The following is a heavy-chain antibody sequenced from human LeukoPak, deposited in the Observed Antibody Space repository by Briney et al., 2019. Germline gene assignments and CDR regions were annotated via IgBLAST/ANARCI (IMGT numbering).Heavy chain of an antibody. CDR2: ISWDGGST. V-gene: IGHV3-43D*03. CDR3: ARGGYSGYDRKDFDY. Sequence: PGGSLRLSCAASGFTFDDYAIHWVRQAPGKGLQWVSLISWDGGSTYYADSVKGRFTISRDNNKNSLYLQMNSLRAEDTALYYCARGGYSGYDRKDFDYWGQGTLVTVSS. J-gene: IGHJ4*02. CDR1: GFTFDDYA. D-gene: IGHD5-12*01.